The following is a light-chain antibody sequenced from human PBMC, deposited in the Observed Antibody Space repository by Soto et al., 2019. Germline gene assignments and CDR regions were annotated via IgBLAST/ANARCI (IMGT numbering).Light chain of an antibody. J-gene: IGKJ1*01. Sequence: EIVLTQSPGTLSLSPGENATLSCSASQKVDSNQVAWYQQKPGQAPRIIIFGASGRATGIPDRFSGSGSGTDFTLTISRLEPEDFAVYYCQQYGSLSWTFGQGTKVDIK. CDR2: GAS. V-gene: IGKV3-20*01. CDR1: QKVDSNQ. CDR3: QQYGSLSWT.